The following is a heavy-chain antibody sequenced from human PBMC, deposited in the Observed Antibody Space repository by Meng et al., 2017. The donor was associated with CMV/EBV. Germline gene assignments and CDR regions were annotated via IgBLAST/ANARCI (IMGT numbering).Heavy chain of an antibody. CDR2: INPNSGGT. CDR3: ARWIGEIVVVPAGLFY. Sequence: ASAKVSCKASGYTFTGYYMHWVRQAPGQGLEWMGWINPNSGGTNYAQKFQGRVTMTRDTSISTAYMELSRLRSDDTAVYYCARWIGEIVVVPAGLFYWGQGTLVTVSS. D-gene: IGHD2-2*01. CDR1: GYTFTGYY. V-gene: IGHV1-2*02. J-gene: IGHJ4*02.